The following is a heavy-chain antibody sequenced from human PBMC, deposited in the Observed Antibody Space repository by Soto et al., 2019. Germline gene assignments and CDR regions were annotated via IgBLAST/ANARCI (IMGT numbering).Heavy chain of an antibody. J-gene: IGHJ4*02. CDR2: IKSKADGGTT. D-gene: IGHD4-17*01. Sequence: GGSLRLSCAASEFTFANAWISWVRQAPGKGLEWVGRIKSKADGGTTDYAAPVKGRFTISRDESQNTLYLQMNSLKIEDTAVYYCTSLYYGHWGQGTLVTVSS. CDR1: EFTFANAW. V-gene: IGHV3-15*01. CDR3: TSLYYGH.